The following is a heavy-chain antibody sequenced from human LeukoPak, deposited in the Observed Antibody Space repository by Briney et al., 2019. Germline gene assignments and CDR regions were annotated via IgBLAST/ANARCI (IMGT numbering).Heavy chain of an antibody. CDR1: YY. CDR3: ARHQYSYGPGFDY. Sequence: YYWGWIRQPPGKGLEGVSYISSSGSTIYYADSVKGRFTISRDNAKNSLYLQMNSLRAEDTAVYYCARHQYSYGPGFDYWGQGTLVTVSS. CDR2: ISSSGSTI. J-gene: IGHJ4*02. D-gene: IGHD5-18*01. V-gene: IGHV3-11*04.